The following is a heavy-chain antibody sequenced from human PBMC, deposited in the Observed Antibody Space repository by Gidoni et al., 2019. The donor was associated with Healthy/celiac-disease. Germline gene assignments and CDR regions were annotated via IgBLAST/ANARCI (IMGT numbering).Heavy chain of an antibody. J-gene: IGHJ1*01. CDR3: ARAPPPYCSSTSCQHFQH. CDR1: GYTFTGYY. D-gene: IGHD2-2*01. Sequence: QVQLVQSGAEVKKPGASVKVSCKASGYTFTGYYMHWVRQAPGQGLEWMGWINPNSGGTNYAQKFQGRVTMTRDTSISTAYMELSRLRSDDTAVYYCARAPPPYCSSTSCQHFQHWGQGTLVTVSS. V-gene: IGHV1-2*02. CDR2: INPNSGGT.